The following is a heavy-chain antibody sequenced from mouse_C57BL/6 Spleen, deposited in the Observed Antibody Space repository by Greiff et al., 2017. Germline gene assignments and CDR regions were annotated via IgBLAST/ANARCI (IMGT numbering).Heavy chain of an antibody. D-gene: IGHD1-1*01. CDR2: INYDGSST. J-gene: IGHJ3*01. V-gene: IGHV5-16*01. CDR1: GFTFSDYY. Sequence: EVQLVESEGGLVQPGSSMKLSCTASGFTFSDYYMAWVRQVPEKGLEWVANINYDGSSTYYLDSLKSRFIISRDNAKNMLYMQMSSLKSEDTATYYCARVDYGSPVAYWGQGTLVTVSA. CDR3: ARVDYGSPVAY.